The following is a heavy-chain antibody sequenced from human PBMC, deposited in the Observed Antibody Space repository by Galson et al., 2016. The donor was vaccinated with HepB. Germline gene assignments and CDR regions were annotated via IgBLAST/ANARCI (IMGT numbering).Heavy chain of an antibody. D-gene: IGHD3-22*01. J-gene: IGHJ4*02. CDR2: ISYDGSTK. V-gene: IGHV3-30*04. CDR1: GFTFSSYA. Sequence: SLRLSCAASGFTFSSYALHWVRQAPGKGLEWVAVISYDGSTKYYADSVKGRFTISRDNSKNTLYLQMNSLRAEDTAVYYCARLVLYDTSGSYYWGQGTLVTASS. CDR3: ARLVLYDTSGSYY.